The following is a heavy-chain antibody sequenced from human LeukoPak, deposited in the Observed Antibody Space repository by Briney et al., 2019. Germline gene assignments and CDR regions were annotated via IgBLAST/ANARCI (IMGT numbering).Heavy chain of an antibody. D-gene: IGHD3-9*01. J-gene: IGHJ4*02. V-gene: IGHV4-34*01. Sequence: SETLSLTCAIYGGYFSGNHWSWIRQPPGRGLEWIGEINYSGSTNYNPSLKSRVTISADTSENQFSLRVTSVTAADTAVYYCARAYYHILTSHYSDFDYWGQGTLVTVSS. CDR1: GGYFSGNH. CDR3: ARAYYHILTSHYSDFDY. CDR2: INYSGST.